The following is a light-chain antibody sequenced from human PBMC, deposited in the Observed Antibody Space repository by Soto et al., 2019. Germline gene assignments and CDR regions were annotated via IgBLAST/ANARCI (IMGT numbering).Light chain of an antibody. V-gene: IGKV3-20*01. CDR2: RAS. Sequence: EIVLTQSPGTLSLSPGERATLSCRASQSVNSNYLAWYQQKPGQVPRPLTYRASIRAAGVPDRLSGSGSGTDFTLTINRLEPDDCAVYYCQQYGTSPFTFGHGTKLEIK. J-gene: IGKJ2*01. CDR1: QSVNSNY. CDR3: QQYGTSPFT.